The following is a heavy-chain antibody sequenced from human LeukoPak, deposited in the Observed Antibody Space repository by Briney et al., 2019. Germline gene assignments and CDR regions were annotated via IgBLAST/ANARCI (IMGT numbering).Heavy chain of an antibody. J-gene: IGHJ5*02. CDR1: GFTVSSNY. Sequence: PGGSLRLSCAASGFTVSSNYMSWVRQAPGKRLEWVSAINDDTPYYADSVKGRFTVSRDNSRDTLYLQLNSLRAEDTAIYYCAKEHDLWHEEGNWFDTWGQGVLVTVSS. V-gene: IGHV3-53*01. CDR3: AKEHDLWHEEGNWFDT. CDR2: INDDTP. D-gene: IGHD3-3*01.